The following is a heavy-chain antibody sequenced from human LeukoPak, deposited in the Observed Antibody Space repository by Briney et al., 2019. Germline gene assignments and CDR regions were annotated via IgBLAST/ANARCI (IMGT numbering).Heavy chain of an antibody. CDR3: ARVGYDSSGHNWFDP. CDR2: IYSGGST. J-gene: IGHJ5*02. D-gene: IGHD3-22*01. V-gene: IGHV3-53*01. CDR1: GFTFDDYG. Sequence: GGSLRLSCAASGFTFDDYGMSWVRQAPGKGLEWVSVIYSGGSTYYVDTVKGRFTISRDNSKNTLYLQMNSLRAEDTAVYYCARVGYDSSGHNWFDPWGQGTLVTVSS.